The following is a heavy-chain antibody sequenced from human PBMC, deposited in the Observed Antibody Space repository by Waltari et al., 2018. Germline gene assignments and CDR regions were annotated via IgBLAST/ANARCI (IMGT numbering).Heavy chain of an antibody. CDR2: IKSKTDGGTI. CDR3: TTDLRWEPCY. CDR1: GFTFSNAW. V-gene: IGHV3-15*07. Sequence: EVQLVESGGGLVKPGGSLRLSCAASGFTFSNAWMNWVRQAPGKGLEWFGRIKSKTDGGTIDYAAPVKGRFTISRDDSKNTVYLQMNSLKTEDTAVYYCTTDLRWEPCYWGQGTLVTVSS. D-gene: IGHD1-26*01. J-gene: IGHJ4*02.